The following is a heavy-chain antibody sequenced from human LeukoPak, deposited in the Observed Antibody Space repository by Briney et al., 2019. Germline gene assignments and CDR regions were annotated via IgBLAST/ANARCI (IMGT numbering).Heavy chain of an antibody. J-gene: IGHJ4*02. CDR2: INPSGGST. V-gene: IGHV1-46*01. CDR1: GYTFTSYY. CDR3: ARDLGDIAVAGTDFDY. Sequence: ASVKVSCKASGYTFTSYYMHWVRQAPGQGLEWMGIINPSGGSTSYAQKFQGRVTMTRDTSTSTVYMELSSLRSEDTAVYYCARDLGDIAVAGTDFDYWGQGTLVTVSS. D-gene: IGHD6-19*01.